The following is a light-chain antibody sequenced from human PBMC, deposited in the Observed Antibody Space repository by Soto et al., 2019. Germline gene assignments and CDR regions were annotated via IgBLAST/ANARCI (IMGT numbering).Light chain of an antibody. CDR1: QSVSSSY. V-gene: IGKV3-20*01. CDR2: GAS. CDR3: QHSGSSPI. Sequence: EIVLTQSPGTLSLSPGERATLSCRASQSVSSSYLAWYQQKPGQAPRLLIYGASSRATGIPDRFSGSGSGTDFTLTISRLEPEDFAVYYCQHSGSSPIFGQGTKLEIK. J-gene: IGKJ2*01.